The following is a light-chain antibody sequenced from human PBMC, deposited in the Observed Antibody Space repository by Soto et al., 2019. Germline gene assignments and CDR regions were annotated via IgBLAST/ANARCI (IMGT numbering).Light chain of an antibody. J-gene: IGLJ1*01. Sequence: QSVLTQPAFVSGSPGQSFTISCTGTSSDVGGYNYVSWYQQHPGKAPKLMIYEVSNRPSGVSNRFSGSKSGNTASLTISGLQAEDEADYYCSSYTSSSTYVFGTGTKVTVL. CDR1: SSDVGGYNY. CDR3: SSYTSSSTYV. CDR2: EVS. V-gene: IGLV2-14*01.